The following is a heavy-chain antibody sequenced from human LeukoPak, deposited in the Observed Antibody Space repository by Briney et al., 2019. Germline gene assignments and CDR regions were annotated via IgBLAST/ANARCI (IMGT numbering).Heavy chain of an antibody. CDR1: GDFISSSNC. V-gene: IGHV4-4*02. J-gene: IGHJ3*02. Sequence: SEALSLTCAVCGDFISSSNCWSWVRQSPGKGLEWIGKIYHSGNTNYNPFLKSRVTISVDKSKNQFSLKLSSVTAADMAVYYCARDRPRGNDFWSGFSGAFDIWGQGTMVTVSS. CDR2: IYHSGNT. CDR3: ARDRPRGNDFWSGFSGAFDI. D-gene: IGHD3-3*01.